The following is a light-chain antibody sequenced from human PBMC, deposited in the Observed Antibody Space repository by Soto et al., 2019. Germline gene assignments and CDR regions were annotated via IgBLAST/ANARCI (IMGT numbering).Light chain of an antibody. Sequence: EIVLTQSPGTLSLSPGERATLSCRASQSVSSSYLAWYQQKPGQAPRLLIYGASSRATGIPDRFSGSGSGIDFTLTISRLEPEDFAVYYCQSRFTFGPGTKVYIK. CDR2: GAS. CDR1: QSVSSSY. V-gene: IGKV3-20*01. CDR3: QSRFT. J-gene: IGKJ3*01.